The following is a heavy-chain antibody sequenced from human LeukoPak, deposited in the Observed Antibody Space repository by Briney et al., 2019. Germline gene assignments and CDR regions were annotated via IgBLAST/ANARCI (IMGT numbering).Heavy chain of an antibody. J-gene: IGHJ5*02. CDR2: IYYSGST. D-gene: IGHD2-2*01. Sequence: SETLSLTYTVSGGSISSYYWSWIRQPPGKGLEWIGYIYYSGSTNYNPSLKSRVTISVDTSKNQFSLKLSSVTAADTAVYYCARPQGYCSSTSCYHWFDPWGQGTLVTVSS. CDR1: GGSISSYY. V-gene: IGHV4-59*08. CDR3: ARPQGYCSSTSCYHWFDP.